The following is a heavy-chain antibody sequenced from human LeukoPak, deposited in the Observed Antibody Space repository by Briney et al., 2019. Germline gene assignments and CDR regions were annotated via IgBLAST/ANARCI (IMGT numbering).Heavy chain of an antibody. J-gene: IGHJ6*03. D-gene: IGHD6-13*01. V-gene: IGHV4-59*01. CDR1: GGSISSYY. CDR3: ARTTEAHSWRTRYYDYYMDV. CDR2: IYYSGST. Sequence: SETLSLTCTVSGGSISSYYWSWIRQPPGKGLEWIGYIYYSGSTNYNPSLKRRVTISVDTSKNQFSLKLSSVTAADTAVYYCARTTEAHSWRTRYYDYYMDVWGKGTTVTVSS.